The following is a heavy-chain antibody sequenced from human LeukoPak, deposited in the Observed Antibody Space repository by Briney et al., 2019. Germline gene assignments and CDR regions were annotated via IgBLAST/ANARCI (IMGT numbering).Heavy chain of an antibody. CDR3: AIGYYGPWRYYGPDAFDI. CDR1: GASISSISSSNYY. CDR2: INYSGST. J-gene: IGHJ3*02. Sequence: SETLSLTCTVSGASISSISSSNYYWSWIRQPPGKGLEWIWYINYSGSTNYNPSLKSRVTISADTSKNQFSLKLSSVTAADTAVYYCAIGYYGPWRYYGPDAFDIWGQGTMVTVSS. V-gene: IGHV4-30-4*01. D-gene: IGHD3-10*01.